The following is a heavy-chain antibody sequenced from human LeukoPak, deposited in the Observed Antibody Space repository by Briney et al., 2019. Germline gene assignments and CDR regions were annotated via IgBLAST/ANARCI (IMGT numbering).Heavy chain of an antibody. CDR1: GGSFSGYY. J-gene: IGHJ4*02. CDR3: ARESYSYGYGFDY. CDR2: INHSGST. V-gene: IGHV4-34*01. D-gene: IGHD5-18*01. Sequence: PSETLSLTCAVYGGSFSGYYWSWIRQPPGKGLEWIGEINHSGSTNYNPSLKSRVTISVDTSKNQFSLKLSSVTAADTAVYYCARESYSYGYGFDYWGQGTLVTVSS.